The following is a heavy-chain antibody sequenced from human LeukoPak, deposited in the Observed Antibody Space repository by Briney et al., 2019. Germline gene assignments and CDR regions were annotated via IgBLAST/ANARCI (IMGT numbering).Heavy chain of an antibody. Sequence: SETLSLTCAVSGGSISSGGYSWSWIRQPPGKGLEWIGYSYHSGSTYYNPSLKSRVTISVDRSKNQFSLKLSSVTAADTAVYYCARGDSSGYYRYFDYWGQGTLVTVSS. V-gene: IGHV4-30-2*01. CDR3: ARGDSSGYYRYFDY. J-gene: IGHJ4*02. CDR2: SYHSGST. D-gene: IGHD3-22*01. CDR1: GGSISSGGYS.